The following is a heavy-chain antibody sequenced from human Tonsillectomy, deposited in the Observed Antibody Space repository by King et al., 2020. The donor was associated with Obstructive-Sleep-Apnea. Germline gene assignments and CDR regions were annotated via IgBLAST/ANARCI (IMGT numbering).Heavy chain of an antibody. CDR2: IYYSGST. Sequence: VQLQESGPGLVKPSETLSLTCTVSGVSISGNYWSWIRQPPGKGLEWIGYIYYSGSTNHNPSLKSRVTISVDTSKNQFSLKLSSVTAADTAVYYCARGPSVLFVGGGNDYFDYWGQGTLVTVSS. D-gene: IGHD3-16*01. J-gene: IGHJ4*02. V-gene: IGHV4-59*01. CDR1: GVSISGNY. CDR3: ARGPSVLFVGGGNDYFDY.